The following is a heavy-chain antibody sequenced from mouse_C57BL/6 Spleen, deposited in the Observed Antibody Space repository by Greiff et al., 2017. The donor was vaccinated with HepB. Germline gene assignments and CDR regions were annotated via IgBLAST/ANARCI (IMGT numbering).Heavy chain of an antibody. CDR1: GYTFTDYY. D-gene: IGHD3-2*02. J-gene: IGHJ3*01. CDR2: IYPGSGNT. CDR3: ATDSSGYSWFAY. Sequence: QVQLKESGPELVKPGASVKISCKASGYTFTDYYINWVKQRPGQGLEWIARIYPGSGNTYYNEKFKGKATLTAEKSSSTAYMQLSSLTSEDSAVYFCATDSSGYSWFAYWGQGTLVTVSA. V-gene: IGHV1-76*01.